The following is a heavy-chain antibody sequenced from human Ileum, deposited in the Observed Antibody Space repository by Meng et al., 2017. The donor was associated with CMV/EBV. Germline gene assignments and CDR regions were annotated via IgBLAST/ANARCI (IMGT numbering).Heavy chain of an antibody. V-gene: IGHV1-69*14. CDR3: ATSRGYSAYEAPSFVY. CDR1: GATFITYA. Sequence: VQLAQSVAEVGDPAPLVTVSCNPSGATFITYAIFLVRQSPRQGLERMGGIIPMFDSVHYAQKFQGRVTITADKSTSTAYMNLSSLRSEDTAVYYCATSRGYSAYEAPSFVYWGQGTLVTVSS. J-gene: IGHJ4*02. D-gene: IGHD5-12*01. CDR2: IIPMFDSV.